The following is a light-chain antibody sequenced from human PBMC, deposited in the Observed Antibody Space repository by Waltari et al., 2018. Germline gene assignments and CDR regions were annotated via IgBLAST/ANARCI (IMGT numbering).Light chain of an antibody. CDR2: GAS. Sequence: EIVMTQSPATLSVSPGERATLSCRASQSISSNLAWYRQKPGQAPRLLIYGASFRATGIPARFSGRGSGTEFTLTISSLQSEDFAVYYCQQYNNWPPTTFGQGTKLEIK. J-gene: IGKJ2*01. CDR3: QQYNNWPPTT. V-gene: IGKV3-15*01. CDR1: QSISSN.